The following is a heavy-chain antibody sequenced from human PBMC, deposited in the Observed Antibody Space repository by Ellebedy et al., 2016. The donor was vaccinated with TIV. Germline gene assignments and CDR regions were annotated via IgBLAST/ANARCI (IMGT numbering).Heavy chain of an antibody. CDR2: IYYSGST. J-gene: IGHJ6*02. CDR3: ARHPRSGYRFSNYYYYGMDV. D-gene: IGHD5-12*01. V-gene: IGHV4-59*08. Sequence: MPSETLSLTCTVSGGSISSYYWSWIRQPPGKGLEWIGYIYYSGSTYYNPSLKSRVTIPVATSKNQLSLKLSPVTAADTAVYYCARHPRSGYRFSNYYYYGMDVWGQGTTVTVSS. CDR1: GGSISSYY.